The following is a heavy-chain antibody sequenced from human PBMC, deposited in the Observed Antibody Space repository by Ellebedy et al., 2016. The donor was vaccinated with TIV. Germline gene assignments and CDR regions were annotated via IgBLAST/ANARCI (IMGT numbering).Heavy chain of an antibody. Sequence: AASVKVSCKASGYTFTSYYMHWVRQAPGQGLAWMGIINPSGGSTSSAQKFQGRVTMTRDTSTTTVYMELRSLRSEDTAVYYCARDLSVGTRNYYFGMDVWGQGTTVTVSS. D-gene: IGHD2-2*01. CDR1: GYTFTSYY. J-gene: IGHJ6*02. V-gene: IGHV1-46*01. CDR2: INPSGGST. CDR3: ARDLSVGTRNYYFGMDV.